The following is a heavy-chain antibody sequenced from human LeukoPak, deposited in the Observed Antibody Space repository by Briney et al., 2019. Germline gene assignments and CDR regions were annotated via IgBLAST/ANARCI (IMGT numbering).Heavy chain of an antibody. D-gene: IGHD3-22*01. V-gene: IGHV3-23*01. J-gene: IGHJ4*02. CDR3: ARPPNYYDSSGYNY. CDR2: ISGSGGST. Sequence: PGGSLRLSCAASGFALNSYAMSWVRQAPGKGLEWVSAISGSGGSTYYADSVKGRFTISRDNSKNTLYLQMNSLRAEDTAVYYCARPPNYYDSSGYNYWGQGTLVSVSS. CDR1: GFALNSYA.